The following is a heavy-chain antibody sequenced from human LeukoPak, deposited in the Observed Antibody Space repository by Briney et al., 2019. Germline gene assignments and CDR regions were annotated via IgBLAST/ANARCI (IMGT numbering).Heavy chain of an antibody. V-gene: IGHV4-4*07. Sequence: SETLSLTCTVSGGSISSYYWSWIRQPAGKGLEWIGRIYTSGSTIYNPSLKSRVTISLDTSKNQFSLKLNSVTAADTAVYYCARYGSGTYYPFDIWGQGTMVAVSS. D-gene: IGHD3-10*01. CDR3: ARYGSGTYYPFDI. CDR1: GGSISSYY. CDR2: IYTSGST. J-gene: IGHJ3*02.